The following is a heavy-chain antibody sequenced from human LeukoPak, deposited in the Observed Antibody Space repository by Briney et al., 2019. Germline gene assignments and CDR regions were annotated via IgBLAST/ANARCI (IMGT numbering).Heavy chain of an antibody. V-gene: IGHV3-23*01. Sequence: PGGAPRLSCAAPGFTFSSYAMSWVRQAPREGLEWVSAISGSGGSTYYADSVKGRFTISRDNSKNTLYLQMNSLRAEDTAVYYCAKGGRGYFDYWGQGTLVTVSS. CDR2: ISGSGGST. J-gene: IGHJ4*02. CDR1: GFTFSSYA. D-gene: IGHD3-10*01. CDR3: AKGGRGYFDY.